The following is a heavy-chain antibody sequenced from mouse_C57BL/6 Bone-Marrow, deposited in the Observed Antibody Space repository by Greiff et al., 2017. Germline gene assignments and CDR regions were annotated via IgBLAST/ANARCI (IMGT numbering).Heavy chain of an antibody. CDR1: GFTFSDYG. D-gene: IGHD1-1*01. J-gene: IGHJ3*01. CDR2: ISSGSSTI. CDR3: ARDYYGSSPPFAY. Sequence: EVKLMESGGGLVKPGGSLKLSCAASGFTFSDYGMHWVRQAPEKGLEWVAYISSGSSTIYSADTVKGRFTISRDNAKNTLFLQMTSLRSEDTAMYYCARDYYGSSPPFAYWGQGTLVTVSA. V-gene: IGHV5-17*01.